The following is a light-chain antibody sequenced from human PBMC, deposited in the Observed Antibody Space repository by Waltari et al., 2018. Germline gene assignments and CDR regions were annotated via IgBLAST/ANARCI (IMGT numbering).Light chain of an antibody. CDR3: QQTSSWPLT. V-gene: IGKV3-11*01. CDR1: QSVSIN. J-gene: IGKJ4*01. CDR2: DTS. Sequence: EIVLTQSPATLSLSPGKRATLSRRASQSVSINLCWYQQKLGPPPRLLIYDTSNRATGIPDRFSASGFGTDFTLTISSLEPEDFAVYFCQQTSSWPLTFGGGTKVEIK.